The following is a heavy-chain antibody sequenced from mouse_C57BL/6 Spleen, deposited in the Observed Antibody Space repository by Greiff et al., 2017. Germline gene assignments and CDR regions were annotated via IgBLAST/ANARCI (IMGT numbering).Heavy chain of an antibody. CDR3: AREVGSYFDY. D-gene: IGHD1-1*01. CDR1: GFTFSDYG. Sequence: DVMLVESGGGLVKPGGSLKLSCAASGFTFSDYGMHWVRQAPEKGLEWVAYISSGSSTIYYADTVKGRFTISRDNAKNTLFLQMTSLRSEDTAMYYCAREVGSYFDYWGQGTTLTVSS. J-gene: IGHJ2*01. V-gene: IGHV5-17*01. CDR2: ISSGSSTI.